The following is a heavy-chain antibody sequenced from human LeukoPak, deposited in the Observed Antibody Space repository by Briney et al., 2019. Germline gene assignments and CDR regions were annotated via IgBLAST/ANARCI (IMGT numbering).Heavy chain of an antibody. Sequence: ASVKVSCKASGYTFTGYYMHWVRQAPGQGLEWMGWINPNSGGTNYAQKFQGRVTMTRDTSISTAYMELSRLRSDDTAVYYCAREVLLWFGELPDWGQGTLVAASS. J-gene: IGHJ4*02. V-gene: IGHV1-2*02. CDR3: AREVLLWFGELPD. D-gene: IGHD3-10*01. CDR1: GYTFTGYY. CDR2: INPNSGGT.